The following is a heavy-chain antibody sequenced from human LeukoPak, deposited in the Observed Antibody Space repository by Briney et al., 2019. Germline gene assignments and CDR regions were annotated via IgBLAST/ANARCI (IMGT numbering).Heavy chain of an antibody. CDR3: AKPVLDDFWSGYNFDY. CDR1: GFTLSTFW. Sequence: GGSLRLSCAASGFTLSTFWMSWVRQAPGKGLEWVSAISGSGGSTYYADSVKGRFTISRDNSKNTLYLQMNSLRAEDTAVYYCAKPVLDDFWSGYNFDYWGQGTLVTVSS. J-gene: IGHJ4*02. CDR2: ISGSGGST. D-gene: IGHD3-3*01. V-gene: IGHV3-23*01.